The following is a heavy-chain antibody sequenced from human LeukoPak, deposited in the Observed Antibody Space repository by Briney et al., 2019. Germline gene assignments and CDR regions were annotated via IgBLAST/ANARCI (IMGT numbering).Heavy chain of an antibody. J-gene: IGHJ4*02. CDR1: GFTFSSYA. CDR3: ANAIGTTRFFDY. V-gene: IGHV3-23*01. Sequence: PGGSLRLSCAASGFTFSSYAMNWVRQAPGKGLEWVSGIINSGGNKYYADSVKGRFTISRDNSKNTLYLQMNSLRPDDTAVYYCANAIGTTRFFDYWGQGTLVTVSS. D-gene: IGHD1-14*01. CDR2: IINSGGNK.